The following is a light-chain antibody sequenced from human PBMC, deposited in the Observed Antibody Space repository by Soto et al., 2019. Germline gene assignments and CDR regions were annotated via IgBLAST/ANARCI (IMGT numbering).Light chain of an antibody. CDR2: KAS. J-gene: IGKJ1*01. Sequence: DIQMTQSPSTLSGSVGDRVTITCRASQTISSWLAWYQQKPGKAPKLLIYKASTLKSGVPSRFSGSRSGTEFTLTISSLQPDDFATYYCQHYKSYSEAFGQGTKVELK. CDR3: QHYKSYSEA. V-gene: IGKV1-5*03. CDR1: QTISSW.